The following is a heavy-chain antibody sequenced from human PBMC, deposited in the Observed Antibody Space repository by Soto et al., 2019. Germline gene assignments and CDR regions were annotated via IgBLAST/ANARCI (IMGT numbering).Heavy chain of an antibody. CDR2: ISYDGSNK. CDR3: ARPLWRDDYNWGYFDH. J-gene: IGHJ2*01. CDR1: GFTFSSYA. V-gene: IGHV3-30-3*01. Sequence: QVQLVESGGGVVQPGRSLRLSCAASGFTFSSYAMHWVRQAPGKGLEWVAVISYDGSNKYSADSVKGRFTISRDNSKNTLYLQMNSLRAEDTAVYYCARPLWRDDYNWGYFDHWGRGTLVTVSS. D-gene: IGHD4-4*01.